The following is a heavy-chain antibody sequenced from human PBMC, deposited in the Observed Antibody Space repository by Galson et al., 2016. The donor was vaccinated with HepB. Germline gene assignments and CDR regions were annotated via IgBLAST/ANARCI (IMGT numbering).Heavy chain of an antibody. CDR2: ISPNGGAT. Sequence: SLRLSCAASGFTFSNYPMHWVRQAPGKGLEFGSAISPNGGATYYADSVKGRFIISRDNSKNTLYLQMGGLRNEDMAVYSCARESPRGSIDYWGQGTLVTVPS. V-gene: IGHV3-64*02. CDR1: GFTFSNYP. J-gene: IGHJ4*02. D-gene: IGHD3-10*01. CDR3: ARESPRGSIDY.